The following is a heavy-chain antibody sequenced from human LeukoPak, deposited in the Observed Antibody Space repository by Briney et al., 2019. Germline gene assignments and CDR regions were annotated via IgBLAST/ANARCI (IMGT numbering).Heavy chain of an antibody. V-gene: IGHV3-48*03. D-gene: IGHD5-18*01. CDR3: ARHPRGRYSYGDY. Sequence: GGSLRLSCAASGFAFGSYEINWVRQAPGKGLEWVSFISSGGSTTYYADSVKGRFTISRDNAKNSLYLQMNSLRAEDTAVYYCARHPRGRYSYGDYWGQGTLVTVSS. CDR1: GFAFGSYE. J-gene: IGHJ4*02. CDR2: ISSGGSTT.